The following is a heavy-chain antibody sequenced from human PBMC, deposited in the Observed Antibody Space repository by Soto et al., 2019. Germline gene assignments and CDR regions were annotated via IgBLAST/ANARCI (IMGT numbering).Heavy chain of an antibody. CDR3: ARGLGLLGYCTNGVCYRGSWFDP. V-gene: IGHV4-34*01. J-gene: IGHJ5*02. D-gene: IGHD2-8*01. CDR1: GGSFSGYY. CDR2: INHSGST. Sequence: SETLSLTCAVYGGSFSGYYWSWIRQPPGKGLEWIGEINHSGSTNYNPSLKSRVTISVDTSKNQFSLKLSSVTAADTAVYYCARGLGLLGYCTNGVCYRGSWFDPWGQGTLVTVSS.